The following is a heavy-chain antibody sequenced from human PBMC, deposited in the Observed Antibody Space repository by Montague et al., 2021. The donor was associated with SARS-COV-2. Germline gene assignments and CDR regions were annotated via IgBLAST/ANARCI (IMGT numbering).Heavy chain of an antibody. D-gene: IGHD3-3*01. CDR3: AREAEIFGVVISPWFY. J-gene: IGHJ4*02. CDR1: GFTFSSYG. CDR2: IWYDGSNK. V-gene: IGHV3-33*01. Sequence: SLRLSCAASGFTFSSYGMPWVRQAPGKGLEWVAFIWYDGSNKYYADSVKGRFTISRDNSKNTLYLQMNSLRAEDTAVYYCAREAEIFGVVISPWFYWGQGTLVTVSS.